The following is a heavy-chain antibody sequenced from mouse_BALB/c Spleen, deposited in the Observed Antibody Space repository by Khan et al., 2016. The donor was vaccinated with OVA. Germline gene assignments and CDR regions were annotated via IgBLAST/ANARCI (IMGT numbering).Heavy chain of an antibody. Sequence: QVQLKESGPGLVQPSQSLSITCTVSGFSLTTYGVHWVRQSTGKGLEWLGVIRSGGNKDSNAAFISRLSITKDHSKRQVIFKMYSLQADDTAVYYCARNSYMYDFTYWGQGTLVTVSA. J-gene: IGHJ3*01. V-gene: IGHV2-2*01. D-gene: IGHD2-14*01. CDR3: ARNSYMYDFTY. CDR1: GFSLTTYG. CDR2: IRSGGNK.